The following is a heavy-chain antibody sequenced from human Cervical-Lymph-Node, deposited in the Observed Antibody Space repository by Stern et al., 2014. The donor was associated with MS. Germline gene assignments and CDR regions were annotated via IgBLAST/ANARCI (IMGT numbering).Heavy chain of an antibody. Sequence: QLQLQESGPGLVKPSETLSLTCTVSGGSTSSSNYYWGWIRQPPGKGLEWIASISHSGSSYSIPSLKSRLTISIDTSKNQFSLNLISGPAADTAVYYCASLNGSGSYPDYWGQGTLVIVSS. D-gene: IGHD3-10*01. CDR2: ISHSGSS. V-gene: IGHV4-39*01. CDR3: ASLNGSGSYPDY. CDR1: GGSTSSSNYY. J-gene: IGHJ4*02.